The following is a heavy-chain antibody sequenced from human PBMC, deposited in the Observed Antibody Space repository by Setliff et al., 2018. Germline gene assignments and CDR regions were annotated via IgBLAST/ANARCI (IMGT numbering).Heavy chain of an antibody. CDR1: GFTFKDYG. CDR2: INWSGGTA. D-gene: IGHD2-21*02. V-gene: IGHV3-20*04. J-gene: IGHJ4*02. Sequence: GGSLRLSCAASGFTFKDYGMAWVRQSPGKGLEWVAGINWSGGTAGYADSVKGRFTISRDNSKNTLYLQMNNLRGDDTAVYYCAKERTMAVSSIPDYWGQGVLVTVS. CDR3: AKERTMAVSSIPDY.